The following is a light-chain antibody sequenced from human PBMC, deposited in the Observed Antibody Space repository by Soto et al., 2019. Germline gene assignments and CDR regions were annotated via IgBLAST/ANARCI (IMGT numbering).Light chain of an antibody. Sequence: QSALTQPASVSGSPGQSITISCTGTSSDVGDYNYVSWYQQHPGKAPKLMLYDVSNRPSGISNRFSGSKSGNTASLTISGLQAEDEADYHCSSYTSSSTLFGTGTKVTVL. V-gene: IGLV2-14*01. CDR2: DVS. CDR3: SSYTSSSTL. J-gene: IGLJ1*01. CDR1: SSDVGDYNY.